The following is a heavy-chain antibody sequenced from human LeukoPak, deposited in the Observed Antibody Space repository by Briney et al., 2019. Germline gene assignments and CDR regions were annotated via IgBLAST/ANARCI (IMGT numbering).Heavy chain of an antibody. Sequence: PSETLSLTCTVSGGSISSSSYYWNWIRQPPGKGLEWIGSFYYSGSTYYNLSLKSRVTISVDTSKNQFSLKLNSVTAADTAVYYCARQHSTGYYDYWGQGTLVTVSS. CDR3: ARQHSTGYYDY. J-gene: IGHJ4*02. D-gene: IGHD3-22*01. V-gene: IGHV4-39*01. CDR1: GGSISSSSYY. CDR2: FYYSGST.